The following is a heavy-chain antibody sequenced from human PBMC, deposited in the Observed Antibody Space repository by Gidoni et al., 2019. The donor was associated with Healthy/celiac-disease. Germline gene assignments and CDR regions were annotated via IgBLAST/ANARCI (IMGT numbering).Heavy chain of an antibody. J-gene: IGHJ4*02. V-gene: IGHV4-34*01. CDR2: INHSGST. Sequence: QVQLQQWGAGLLQPSETLSLTCAVYGGSFSGYYWSWIRQPPGKGLEWIGEINHSGSTNYNPSLKSRVTISVDTSKNQFSLKLSSVTAADTAVYYCARVRWQRYSSSHGTGYFDYWGQGTLVTVSS. D-gene: IGHD6-13*01. CDR3: ARVRWQRYSSSHGTGYFDY. CDR1: GGSFSGYY.